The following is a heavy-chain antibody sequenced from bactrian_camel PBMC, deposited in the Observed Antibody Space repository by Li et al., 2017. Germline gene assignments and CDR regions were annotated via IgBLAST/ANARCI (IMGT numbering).Heavy chain of an antibody. CDR2: IGNFGKTGGTT. CDR3: AKDLFTTGWGSNFGY. Sequence: DVQLVESGGGLVQPGGSLRLSWAASRFTFSSYAMSWVRQAPGKGLEWVSSIGNFGKTGGTTFYADSVKGRFTISRDNAKNTLYLQLNSLKTEDTVMYYCAKDLFTTGWGSNFGYWGQGTQVTVS. J-gene: IGHJ6*01. CDR1: RFTFSSYA. V-gene: IGHV3S31*01. D-gene: IGHD5*01.